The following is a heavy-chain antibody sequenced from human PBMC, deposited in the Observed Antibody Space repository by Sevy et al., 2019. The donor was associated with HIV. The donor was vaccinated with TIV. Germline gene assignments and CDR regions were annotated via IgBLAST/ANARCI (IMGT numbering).Heavy chain of an antibody. CDR3: AGDRSLYDSSRYYYGIDY. D-gene: IGHD3-22*01. CDR1: GGSISSGDYY. Sequence: SETLSLTCTVSGGSISSGDYYWTWIRQHPGKGLEWIGYIYYSGNTYYNPSLKSRVTISVDTSKTQFPLKLSSVTAADTAVYYCAGDRSLYDSSRYYYGIDYWGQGTLVTVSS. V-gene: IGHV4-31*03. J-gene: IGHJ4*02. CDR2: IYYSGNT.